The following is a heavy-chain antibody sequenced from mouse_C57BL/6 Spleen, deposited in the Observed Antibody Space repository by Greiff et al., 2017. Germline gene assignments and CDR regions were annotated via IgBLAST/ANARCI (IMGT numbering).Heavy chain of an antibody. D-gene: IGHD2-1*01. CDR1: GYTFTSYW. CDR2: IYPSASET. Sequence: QVQLQQPGAELVRPGSSVKLSCKASGYTFTSYWMDWVKQRPGQGLEWIGNIYPSASETHYNQKFKDKATCTVDKSSSTAYMPLSSLTSEDSAVYYCARGGNYGNYLFAYWGQGTLVTVSA. J-gene: IGHJ3*01. V-gene: IGHV1-61*01. CDR3: ARGGNYGNYLFAY.